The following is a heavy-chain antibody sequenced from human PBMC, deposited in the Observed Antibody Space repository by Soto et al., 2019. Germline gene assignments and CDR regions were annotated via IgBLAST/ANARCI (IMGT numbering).Heavy chain of an antibody. V-gene: IGHV1-69*06. J-gene: IGHJ6*02. CDR3: ARWGAYSSSSYYYYGMDA. D-gene: IGHD6-6*01. CDR2: IIPIFGTA. Sequence: GASVQVSCQASGGTFSSYAISWVRQAPGQGLEWMGGIIPIFGTANYAQKFQGRVTITADKSTSTAYMELSSLRSEDTAVYYCARWGAYSSSSYYYYGMDAWGQGTTVTVS. CDR1: GGTFSSYA.